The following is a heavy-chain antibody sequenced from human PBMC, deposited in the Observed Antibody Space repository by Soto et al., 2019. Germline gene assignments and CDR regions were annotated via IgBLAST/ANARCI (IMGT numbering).Heavy chain of an antibody. Sequence: QVQLVESGGGVVQGGGSLGLSCAASGFTLSGYPMHWVRQAPGKGLEGVAISANDASSEHYADSVKGRFTISRDNSENTLYLQMNSLRAEDTALYYCARDGSANWYFDWYFDLWGRGTVVTVSS. V-gene: IGHV3-30-3*01. CDR1: GFTLSGYP. CDR3: ARDGSANWYFDWYFDL. D-gene: IGHD2-2*01. CDR2: SANDASSE. J-gene: IGHJ2*01.